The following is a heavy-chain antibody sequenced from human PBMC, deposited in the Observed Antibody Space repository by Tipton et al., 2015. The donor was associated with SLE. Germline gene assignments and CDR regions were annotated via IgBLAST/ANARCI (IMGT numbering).Heavy chain of an antibody. J-gene: IGHJ6*03. CDR2: IDDSGST. V-gene: IGHV4-34*01. CDR1: GGSFSGFY. CDR3: ARSPGFWYIDV. Sequence: TLSLTCAVYGGSFSGFYWNWIRQPPGKGLEWIGEIDDSGSTNYNPSLKSRVTISVDASKNQFSLKLSSVTAADTAVYYCARSPGFWYIDVWGKGTTVTVSS. D-gene: IGHD2-2*03.